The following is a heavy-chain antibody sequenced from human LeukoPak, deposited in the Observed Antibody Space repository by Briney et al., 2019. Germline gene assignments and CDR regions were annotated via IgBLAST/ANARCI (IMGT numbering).Heavy chain of an antibody. Sequence: GGSLRLSCAVSGFTFSNYAMSWVRQAPGKGLEWVSAISGSGGSIYSADSVKGRFTISRDNSKNTLYLQMNRLRAEDTGVYYCAKLPVIAVAGGFDCWGQGTLVTVSS. D-gene: IGHD6-19*01. V-gene: IGHV3-23*01. CDR1: GFTFSNYA. J-gene: IGHJ4*02. CDR3: AKLPVIAVAGGFDC. CDR2: ISGSGGSI.